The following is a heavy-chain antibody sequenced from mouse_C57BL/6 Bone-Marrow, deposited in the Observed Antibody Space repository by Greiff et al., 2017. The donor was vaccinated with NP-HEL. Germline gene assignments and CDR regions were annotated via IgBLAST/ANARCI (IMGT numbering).Heavy chain of an antibody. Sequence: EVQLQQSGAELVRPGASVKLSCTASGFNIKDDYMHWVKQRPEQGLAWIGWIDPENGDTEYASKFQGKATITADTSSNTAYLQLSSLTSEDTAVDYCTPPSYDYPWFAYWGQGTLVTVSA. V-gene: IGHV14-4*01. CDR2: IDPENGDT. CDR1: GFNIKDDY. CDR3: TPPSYDYPWFAY. J-gene: IGHJ3*01. D-gene: IGHD2-4*01.